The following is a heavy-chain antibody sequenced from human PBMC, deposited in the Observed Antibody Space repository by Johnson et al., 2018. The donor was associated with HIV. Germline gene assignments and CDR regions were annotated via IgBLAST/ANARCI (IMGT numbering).Heavy chain of an antibody. V-gene: IGHV3-7*05. Sequence: VQLVESGGGLVQPGGSLRLSCAASGFTVSSNYMTWVRQAPGKGLEWVANIKQDGSEKYYVDSVKGRFTISRDNSKNTLYLQMNSLKTEDTAVYYCTTGFCVGTACHWDDAFDIWGQGTMVTVSS. J-gene: IGHJ3*02. CDR3: TTGFCVGTACHWDDAFDI. CDR1: GFTVSSNY. D-gene: IGHD2-15*01. CDR2: IKQDGSEK.